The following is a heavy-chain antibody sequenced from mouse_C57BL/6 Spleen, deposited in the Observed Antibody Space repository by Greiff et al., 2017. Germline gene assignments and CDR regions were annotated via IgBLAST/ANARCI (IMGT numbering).Heavy chain of an antibody. Sequence: VQLQQSGPELVKPGASVKMSCKASGYTFTDYNMHWVKQSHGKSLEWIGYLNPNNGATRYNQKFKGKATMTVNKSSRTAYMELRSLTSEDSAIYYCARGDYGSRYYAMDYWGQGTSVTVSS. D-gene: IGHD1-1*01. CDR1: GYTFTDYN. CDR2: LNPNNGAT. CDR3: ARGDYGSRYYAMDY. V-gene: IGHV1-22*01. J-gene: IGHJ4*01.